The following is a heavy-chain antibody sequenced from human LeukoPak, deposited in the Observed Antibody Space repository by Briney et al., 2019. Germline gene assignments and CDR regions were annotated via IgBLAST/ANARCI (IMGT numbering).Heavy chain of an antibody. CDR2: ISASDGTT. J-gene: IGHJ4*02. Sequence: ASVKVSCKASGYSFSIYGITWARQAPGQGLEYLGWISASDGTTNYAQKVQDRVTMTTGTSTSTAYLELRSLRSEDTAVYYCARCGAAVTTHFSHWGQGTLVTVSS. D-gene: IGHD4-17*01. CDR3: ARCGAAVTTHFSH. V-gene: IGHV1-18*01. CDR1: GYSFSIYG.